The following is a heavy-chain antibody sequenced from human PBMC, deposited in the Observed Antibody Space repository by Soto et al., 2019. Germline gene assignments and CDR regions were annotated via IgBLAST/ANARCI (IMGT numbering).Heavy chain of an antibody. J-gene: IGHJ6*02. Sequence: QVQLQQSGPRLVKPSETLSLTCTVSSGPDRSHNWGWIRQPPGRGLEWIGYVYYTGDTAYNPSLSRLVTIPADPSTNDLPLTLNSVSAADTAVYYCVRQGIDYLHGLVDVWGQGTTVSVSS. D-gene: IGHD4-17*01. CDR1: SGPDRSHN. CDR3: VRQGIDYLHGLVDV. CDR2: VYYTGDT. V-gene: IGHV4-59*08.